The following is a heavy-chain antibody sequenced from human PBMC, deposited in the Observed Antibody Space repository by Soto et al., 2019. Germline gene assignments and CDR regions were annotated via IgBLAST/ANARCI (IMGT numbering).Heavy chain of an antibody. J-gene: IGHJ4*02. CDR3: AIRTYGLGLYS. CDR2: ISSRGKT. Sequence: SETLSLSCTVSGGSVSSGDFYWSWLRQPPGNGLELIGCISSRGKTDYTPSLKSRVRISVDTSKNQFSLRLTSVAAADTAVYYCAIRTYGLGLYSWGRGALVTVSS. V-gene: IGHV4-61*08. D-gene: IGHD3-10*01. CDR1: GGSVSSGDFY.